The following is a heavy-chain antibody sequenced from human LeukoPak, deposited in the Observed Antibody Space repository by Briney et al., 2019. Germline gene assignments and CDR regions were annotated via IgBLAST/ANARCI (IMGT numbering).Heavy chain of an antibody. CDR3: AREAQHGDFYIPFDY. CDR1: GYTFTGYY. CDR2: INPNSGGT. V-gene: IGHV1-2*02. D-gene: IGHD2-21*02. Sequence: ASVKVSCKASGYTFTGYYMHWVRQAPGQGLEWMGWINPNSGGTNYAQKFQGRVTMTRDTSISTAYMELSRLRSDDTAVYYCAREAQHGDFYIPFDYWGQGTLITVSS. J-gene: IGHJ4*02.